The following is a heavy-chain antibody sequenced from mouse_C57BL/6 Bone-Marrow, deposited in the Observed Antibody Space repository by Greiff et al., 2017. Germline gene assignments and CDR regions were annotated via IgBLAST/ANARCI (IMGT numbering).Heavy chain of an antibody. CDR1: GFNIKDDY. CDR3: TTIYYGYALFAY. J-gene: IGHJ3*01. Sequence: VQLKQSGAELVRPGASVKLSCTASGFNIKDDYMHWVKQRPEQGLEWIGWIDPENGDTEYASKFQGKATITADTSSNTAYLQLSSLTSEDTAVYYCTTIYYGYALFAYWGQGPLVTVSA. D-gene: IGHD2-2*01. V-gene: IGHV14-4*01. CDR2: IDPENGDT.